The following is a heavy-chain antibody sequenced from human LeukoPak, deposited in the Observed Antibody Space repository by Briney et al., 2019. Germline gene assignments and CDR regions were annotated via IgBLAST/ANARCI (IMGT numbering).Heavy chain of an antibody. CDR1: GFTFSSYS. CDR3: AKLDSGSYSDY. CDR2: ISNSGYGT. V-gene: IGHV3-23*01. D-gene: IGHD1-26*01. J-gene: IGHJ4*02. Sequence: PGGSLRLSCAASGFTFSSYSMNWVRQAPGKGLEWVSAISNSGYGTYYADSVKGRFTISRDNSKNTLYLQMNSLRAEDTAVYYCAKLDSGSYSDYWGQGTLVTVSS.